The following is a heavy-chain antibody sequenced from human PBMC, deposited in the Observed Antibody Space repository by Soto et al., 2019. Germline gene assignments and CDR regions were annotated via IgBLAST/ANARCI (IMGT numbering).Heavy chain of an antibody. D-gene: IGHD4-17*01. CDR2: IYPDDSDT. CDR3: ARRSSVTNTYYYYYYGLDV. V-gene: IGHV5-51*01. CDR1: GYNFSTYW. Sequence: PGESLKISCKGFGYNFSTYWIAWVRQMPVKGLEWMGIIYPDDSDTRYDPSFQGQVTISADKSINTAYLQWSSLKASDTAKYYCARRSSVTNTYYYYYYGLDVWGQGTTVTVSS. J-gene: IGHJ6*02.